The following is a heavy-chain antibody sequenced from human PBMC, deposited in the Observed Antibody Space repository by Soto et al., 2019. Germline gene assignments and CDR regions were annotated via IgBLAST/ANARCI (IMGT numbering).Heavy chain of an antibody. Sequence: PSETLSLTCVVYGGSFSGYYWGWIRQPPGKGLEWIGEIDHSGYTDNNPSLKSRLTISVDTSKNQFSLKLSSVTAADTAVYYCARGKYYGSGSYYPIWSQGTMVTVSS. CDR2: IDHSGYT. CDR1: GGSFSGYY. CDR3: ARGKYYGSGSYYPI. D-gene: IGHD3-10*01. J-gene: IGHJ3*02. V-gene: IGHV4-34*01.